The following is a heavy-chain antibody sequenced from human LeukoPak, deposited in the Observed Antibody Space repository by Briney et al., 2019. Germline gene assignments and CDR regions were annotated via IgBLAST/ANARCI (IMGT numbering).Heavy chain of an antibody. V-gene: IGHV4-34*01. CDR3: VRVRCGGDCYPNWFDP. CDR2: VNYSGST. D-gene: IGHD2-21*02. J-gene: IGHJ5*02. CDR1: GGSFSGYH. Sequence: SETLSLTCAVYGGSFSGYHWTWIRQSPGKGLEWIGDVNYSGSTNYNPPLKSRVTISADTSKNQFSLKLTSVTAADTAVYYCVRVRCGGDCYPNWFDPWGQGTLVTVSS.